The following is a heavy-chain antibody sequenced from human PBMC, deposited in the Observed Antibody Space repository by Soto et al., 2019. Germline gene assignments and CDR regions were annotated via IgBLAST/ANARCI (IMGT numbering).Heavy chain of an antibody. Sequence: SETLSLTCTVSGGSISSGGYYWSWIRQHPGKGLEWIGYIYYSGSTYYNPSLKSRVTISVDTSKNQFSLKLSSVTAADTAVYYCATLNRDVLMVYAIDYWGQGTLVTVSS. CDR2: IYYSGST. J-gene: IGHJ4*02. V-gene: IGHV4-31*03. CDR3: ATLNRDVLMVYAIDY. D-gene: IGHD2-8*01. CDR1: GGSISSGGYY.